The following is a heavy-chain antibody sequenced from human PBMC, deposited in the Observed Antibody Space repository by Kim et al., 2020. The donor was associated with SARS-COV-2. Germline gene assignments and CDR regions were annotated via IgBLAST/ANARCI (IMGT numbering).Heavy chain of an antibody. D-gene: IGHD3-10*01. V-gene: IGHV3-30*07. J-gene: IGHJ6*02. Sequence: RFTISRDNSKNTLYLQMNSLRAEDTAVYYCARYKGGGSGSYAPNYYGMDVWGQGTTVTVSS. CDR3: ARYKGGGSGSYAPNYYGMDV.